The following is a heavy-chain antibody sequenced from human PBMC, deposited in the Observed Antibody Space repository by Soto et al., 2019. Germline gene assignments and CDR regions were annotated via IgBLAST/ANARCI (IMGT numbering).Heavy chain of an antibody. D-gene: IGHD3-22*01. J-gene: IGHJ4*02. CDR2: IYSDGST. CDR3: ATDYDSSGSWDY. V-gene: IGHV3-66*01. Sequence: GGSLRLSCAASGFTVSSNFMSWVRQAPGKGLEWVSIIYSDGSTYYADSVKGRFTISRDNSKNTLYLQMSSLRAEDTAVYYCATDYDSSGSWDYWGQGTLVPVSS. CDR1: GFTVSSNF.